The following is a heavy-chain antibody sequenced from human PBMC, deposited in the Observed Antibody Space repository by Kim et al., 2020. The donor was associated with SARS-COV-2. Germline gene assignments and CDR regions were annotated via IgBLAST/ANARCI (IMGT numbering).Heavy chain of an antibody. D-gene: IGHD3-10*01. J-gene: IGHJ6*02. CDR2: ISYDGSNK. V-gene: IGHV3-30*18. CDR3: AKESGAGSYYAWTYYYDGMDV. Sequence: GGSLRLSCAASGFTFSSYAMHWVRQAPGKGLEWVAVISYDGSNKYYADSVKGRFTISRDNSKNTLYLQMNSLRAEDTAVYYCAKESGAGSYYAWTYYYDGMDVWAQGTTVTVPS. CDR1: GFTFSSYA.